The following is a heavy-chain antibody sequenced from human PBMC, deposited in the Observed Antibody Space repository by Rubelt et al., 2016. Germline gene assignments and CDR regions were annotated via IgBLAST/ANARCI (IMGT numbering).Heavy chain of an antibody. CDR1: GFTFSDYY. J-gene: IGHJ4*02. CDR2: ISDSGTYT. V-gene: IGHV3-11*03. D-gene: IGHD5-24*01. CDR3: ARGDGHTPTFDY. Sequence: VQLLESGGGLVQPGGSLRLSCSASGFTFSDYYMSWIRQAPGMGLEWVAYISDSGTYTKYADSVKGRFSISRDNVKNSLYLQMSALRAEETAVYYCARGDGHTPTFDYWGQGTLVTVSS.